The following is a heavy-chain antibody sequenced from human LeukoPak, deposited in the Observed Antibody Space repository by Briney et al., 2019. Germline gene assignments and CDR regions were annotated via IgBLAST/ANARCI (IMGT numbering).Heavy chain of an antibody. V-gene: IGHV4-34*01. D-gene: IGHD3-9*01. Sequence: SETLSLTCAVYGGSFSGYYWSWIRQPPGKGLEWIGEINHSGSTNYNPSLKSRVTTSVDTSKNQFSLKLSSVTAADTAVYYCARVNRAYYDILTGYSGYNWFDPWGQGTLVTVSS. CDR1: GGSFSGYY. CDR3: ARVNRAYYDILTGYSGYNWFDP. J-gene: IGHJ5*02. CDR2: INHSGST.